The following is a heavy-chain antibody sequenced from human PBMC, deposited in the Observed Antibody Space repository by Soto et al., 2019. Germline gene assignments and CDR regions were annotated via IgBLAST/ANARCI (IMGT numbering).Heavy chain of an antibody. Sequence: PEGSLRLTSAACPFTSSHYYVSRIRRAPGKGLEWVSYISSSSSYTNYAASVKGRFTISRDNAKNSLYLQMNSLRAEDTAVYYCARQGGALGSSSWYYFDYWARDP. V-gene: IGHV3-11*03. CDR3: ARQGGALGSSSWYYFDY. D-gene: IGHD6-13*01. J-gene: IGHJ4*02. CDR2: ISSSSSYT. CDR1: PFTSSHYY.